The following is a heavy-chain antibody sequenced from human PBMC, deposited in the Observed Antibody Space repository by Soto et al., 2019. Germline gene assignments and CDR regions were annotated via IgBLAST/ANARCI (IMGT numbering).Heavy chain of an antibody. J-gene: IGHJ4*02. CDR2: INTSNDNK. D-gene: IGHD2-15*01. Sequence: ASVKVSCKASGYTFTHYGISWVRQAPGEGLEWVGWINTSNDNKLYAQKLQGRLTLTRDTSTSTAYMDLTTLRSDDTAVYFCARDPGAASFDFWAQGTLVTVSS. CDR1: GYTFTHYG. CDR3: ARDPGAASFDF. V-gene: IGHV1-18*01.